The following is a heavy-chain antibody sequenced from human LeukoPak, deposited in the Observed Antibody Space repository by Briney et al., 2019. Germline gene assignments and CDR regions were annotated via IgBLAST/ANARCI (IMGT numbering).Heavy chain of an antibody. Sequence: GGSLRLSCAASGFTFSSYGMHWVRQAPGKGLEWVAFIRYEGSNKYYADSLKGRFTISRDNSKNTLYLQMNSLRAEDTAVYYGAKERNSSSWYEVLDYWGQGTLVTVSS. CDR3: AKERNSSSWYEVLDY. D-gene: IGHD6-13*01. J-gene: IGHJ4*02. CDR2: IRYEGSNK. CDR1: GFTFSSYG. V-gene: IGHV3-30*02.